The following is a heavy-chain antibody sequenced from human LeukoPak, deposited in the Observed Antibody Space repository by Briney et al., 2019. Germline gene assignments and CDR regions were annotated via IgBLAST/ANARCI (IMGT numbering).Heavy chain of an antibody. CDR1: GVSITTYY. Sequence: SETLSLTCTVSGVSITTYYWGWIRQPPGKGLEWIGSIYYSGSTYYNPSLKSRVTISVDTSKNQFSLKLSSVTAADTAVYYCARDSGSYLNWFDPWGQGTLVTVSS. CDR2: IYYSGST. V-gene: IGHV4-39*07. D-gene: IGHD1-26*01. J-gene: IGHJ5*02. CDR3: ARDSGSYLNWFDP.